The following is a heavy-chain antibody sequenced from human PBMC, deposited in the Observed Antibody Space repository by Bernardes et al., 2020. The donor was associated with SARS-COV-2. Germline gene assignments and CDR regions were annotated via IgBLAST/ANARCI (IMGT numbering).Heavy chain of an antibody. D-gene: IGHD3-3*01. V-gene: IGHV1-18*01. CDR1: GYPFTSYG. Sequence: ASVKVSCKASGYPFTSYGITWVRQAPGQVLEGMGWIGLDSGNTNYARKLQGTVSMTTETPTSTVYIELRNLSSDDKAVYFCARDSVVGGYYPSGLGYDFWGQGTMVTVPS. CDR2: IGLDSGNT. CDR3: ARDSVVGGYYPSGLGYDF. J-gene: IGHJ3*01.